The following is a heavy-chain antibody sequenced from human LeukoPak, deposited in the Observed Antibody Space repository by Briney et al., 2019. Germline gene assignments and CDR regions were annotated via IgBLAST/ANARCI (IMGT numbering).Heavy chain of an antibody. CDR1: GGSISSYY. V-gene: IGHV4-59*01. CDR3: ARGGNYFDY. Sequence: LETLSLTCTVSGGSISSYYWSWIRQPPGEGLEWIGYIYYSGSTNYNPSLKSRVTISVDTSKNQFSLKLSSVTAADTAVYYCARGGNYFDYWGQGTLVTVSS. CDR2: IYYSGST. J-gene: IGHJ4*02.